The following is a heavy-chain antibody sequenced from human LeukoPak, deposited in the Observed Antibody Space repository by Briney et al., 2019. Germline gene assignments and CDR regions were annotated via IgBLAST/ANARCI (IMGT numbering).Heavy chain of an antibody. Sequence: GGSLRLSCAASGFTFSSYAMHWVRQAPGKGLEYVSAISSNGGSTYYASSVKGRFTISRDNSKNTLYLQMGSLRAEDMAVYYCARRKVDYYDSSGLDYWGQGTLVTVSS. V-gene: IGHV3-64*01. J-gene: IGHJ4*02. CDR2: ISSNGGST. CDR3: ARRKVDYYDSSGLDY. D-gene: IGHD3-22*01. CDR1: GFTFSSYA.